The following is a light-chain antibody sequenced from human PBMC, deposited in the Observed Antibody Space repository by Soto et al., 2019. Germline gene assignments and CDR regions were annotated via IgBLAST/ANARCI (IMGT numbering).Light chain of an antibody. Sequence: DIQMTQSPSTLSASVGDRVTITCRASQSISSWLAWYQQKPGKAPKLLIYDASSLESGVPSRFSGSGSGTEFTLTISSLQPDDFATYYCQHHNSYSGTFGQGTKVEIK. J-gene: IGKJ1*01. CDR2: DAS. CDR1: QSISSW. V-gene: IGKV1-5*01. CDR3: QHHNSYSGT.